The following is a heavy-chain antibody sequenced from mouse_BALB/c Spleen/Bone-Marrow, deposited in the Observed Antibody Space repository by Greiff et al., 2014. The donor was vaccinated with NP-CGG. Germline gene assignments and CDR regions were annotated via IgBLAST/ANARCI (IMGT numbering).Heavy chain of an antibody. Sequence: EVQRVESGGGLVKPGGSLKLSCAASGFTFSDYYMYWVRQTPEKRLEWVATISDGGSYTYYPDSVKGRFTISRDNAKNNLYLQMSSLKSEDTAMYYCARGSSYFDYWDQGTTLTVSS. V-gene: IGHV5-4*02. CDR3: ARGSSYFDY. D-gene: IGHD1-1*01. J-gene: IGHJ2*01. CDR2: ISDGGSYT. CDR1: GFTFSDYY.